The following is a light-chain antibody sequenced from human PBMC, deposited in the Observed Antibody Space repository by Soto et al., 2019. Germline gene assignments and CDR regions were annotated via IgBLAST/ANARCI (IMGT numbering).Light chain of an antibody. V-gene: IGKV3-15*01. J-gene: IGKJ5*01. CDR2: DAS. CDR3: KQYYTGPRT. Sequence: EVVMTQSPATLSVSPGERVALSCRASQSVRSNLAWYQQKPGQAPRLLIYDASNRATGIPARFSGSGSGTDYILTISSLQSEDFAVYYGKQYYTGPRTSGKGTRRRL. CDR1: QSVRSN.